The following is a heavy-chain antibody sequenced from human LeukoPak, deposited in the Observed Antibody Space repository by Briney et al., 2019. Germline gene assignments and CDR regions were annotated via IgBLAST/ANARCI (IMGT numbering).Heavy chain of an antibody. D-gene: IGHD6-19*01. J-gene: IGHJ5*02. CDR1: GGSISSYY. Sequence: PSETPSLTCTVSGGSISSYYWSWIRQPPGKGLEWIGYVSYSGSTNYNPSLKSRVTISVDTSKNQFSLKLSSVTAADTAVYYCARARAVAGNYNWFDPWGQGTLVTVSS. CDR2: VSYSGST. V-gene: IGHV4-59*01. CDR3: ARARAVAGNYNWFDP.